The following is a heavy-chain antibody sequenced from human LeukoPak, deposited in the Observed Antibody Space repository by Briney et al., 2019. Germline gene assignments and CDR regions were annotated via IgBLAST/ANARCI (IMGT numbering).Heavy chain of an antibody. CDR3: AGEGGGPLRTGYYYGMDV. CDR2: IYYSGST. V-gene: IGHV4-59*01. CDR1: GGSISSYY. J-gene: IGHJ6*02. D-gene: IGHD3-16*01. Sequence: SEPLSLTCTVSGGSISSYYWGWIRQPPGKGLEWIGEIYYSGSTNYNPSLKSRVTISVDTSKNQFSLRLSSVTAADTAVYYCAGEGGGPLRTGYYYGMDVWGQGTTVTVSS.